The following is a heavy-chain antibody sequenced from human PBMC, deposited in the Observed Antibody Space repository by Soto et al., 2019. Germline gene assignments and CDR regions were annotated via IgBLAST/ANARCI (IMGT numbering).Heavy chain of an antibody. J-gene: IGHJ6*02. CDR3: ARHNLFGYSSSWYSSPRYYYYGMDV. CDR2: INHSGST. D-gene: IGHD6-13*01. CDR1: GVSFSGYY. V-gene: IGHV4-34*01. Sequence: PSETLSLTCAVHGVSFSGYYWSWIRQPSGAGLEWIGEINHSGSTNYNPSLKSRVTISVDTSKNQFSLKLSSVTAADTAVYYCARHNLFGYSSSWYSSPRYYYYGMDVWVQGTTVT.